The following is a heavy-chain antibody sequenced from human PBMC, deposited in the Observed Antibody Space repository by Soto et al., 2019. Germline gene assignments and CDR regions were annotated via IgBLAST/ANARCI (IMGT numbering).Heavy chain of an antibody. D-gene: IGHD6-19*01. CDR2: VSHDGRNT. V-gene: IGHV3-30*18. Sequence: VQLVESGGGVVQHGRSLRLSCAASGFTFSDYAMHWVRQAPGKGLEWVAVVSHDGRNTHYADSVKGRFTISRDSSKNTVSLEMTSLRAVDTAVYYCAKGGRQWLVTSDFNYWGQGALVTVSS. CDR3: AKGGRQWLVTSDFNY. CDR1: GFTFSDYA. J-gene: IGHJ4*02.